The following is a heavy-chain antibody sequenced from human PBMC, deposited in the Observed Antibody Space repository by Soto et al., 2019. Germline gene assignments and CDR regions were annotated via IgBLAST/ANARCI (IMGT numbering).Heavy chain of an antibody. D-gene: IGHD3-16*02. V-gene: IGHV1-69*01. CDR3: ARGLGDDYVWGSYRYYYYYGMDV. CDR1: GGTFSSYA. J-gene: IGHJ6*02. Sequence: QVQLVQSGAEVKKPGSSVKVSCKASGGTFSSYAISWVRQAPGQGLEWMGGIIPIFGTANYAQKFQGRVTITADESTSTAYMELSSLRSEHTAVYYCARGLGDDYVWGSYRYYYYYGMDVWGQGTTVTVSS. CDR2: IIPIFGTA.